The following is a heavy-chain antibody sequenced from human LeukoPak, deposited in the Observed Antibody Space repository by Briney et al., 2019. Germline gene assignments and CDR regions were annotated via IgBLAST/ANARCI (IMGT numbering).Heavy chain of an antibody. J-gene: IGHJ4*02. CDR3: ARAPRDSNGYYMRSFDS. CDR1: GYSISSDCY. D-gene: IGHD3-22*01. Sequence: SETLSLTCSVSGYSISSDCYWAWTRQPPGQGLEWIGGIYHSGYTYYYPSLKSRVTLSVDTSKNQFSLRLSSVTAADTAVYYCARAPRDSNGYYMRSFDSWGQGTLVIVSS. V-gene: IGHV4-38-2*02. CDR2: IYHSGYT.